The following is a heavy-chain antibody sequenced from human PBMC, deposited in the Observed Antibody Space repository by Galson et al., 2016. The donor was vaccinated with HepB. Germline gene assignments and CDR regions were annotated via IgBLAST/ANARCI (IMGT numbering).Heavy chain of an antibody. CDR1: GSSISSSYYY. CDR2: MYYSGST. V-gene: IGHV4-39*01. J-gene: IGHJ2*01. Sequence: ETLSLTCTVSGSSISSSYYYWGWIRQPPGKRLEWIASMYYSGSTYYNPSLKSRVTISVDTSKNTLALQLRSVTAADTAVYYCARRVVREVTNWYFDLWGRGTLVTVSS. CDR3: ARRVVREVTNWYFDL. D-gene: IGHD3-10*01.